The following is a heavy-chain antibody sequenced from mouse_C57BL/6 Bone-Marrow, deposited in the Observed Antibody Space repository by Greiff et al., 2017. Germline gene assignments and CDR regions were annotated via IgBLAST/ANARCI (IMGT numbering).Heavy chain of an antibody. V-gene: IGHV1-81*01. Sequence: QVQLQQSGAELARPGASVKLSCKASGYTFTSCGISWVKQRTGQGLEWIGEIYPRSGNTYYNEKFKGKATLTADKSSSTAYMELRSLTSEDSAVYFCARSFITTVVAPYYAMDYWGQGTSVTVSS. CDR2: IYPRSGNT. CDR1: GYTFTSCG. CDR3: ARSFITTVVAPYYAMDY. D-gene: IGHD1-1*01. J-gene: IGHJ4*01.